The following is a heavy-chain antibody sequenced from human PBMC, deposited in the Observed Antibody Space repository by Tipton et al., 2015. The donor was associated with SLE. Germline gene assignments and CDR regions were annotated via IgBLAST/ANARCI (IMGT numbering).Heavy chain of an antibody. CDR2: LYYSGNT. J-gene: IGHJ6*02. CDR1: GVSISSNDYQ. Sequence: LRLSCIVSGVSISSNDYQWGWIRQPPGKGLEWLGSLYYSGNTYYNPSLKSRVSFSADTSKNHFSLNVRSVTAAASAVYYCVRQPPGGGPGFQYDMDVWGQWTTVTVSS. V-gene: IGHV4-39*07. D-gene: IGHD1-14*01. CDR3: VRQPPGGGPGFQYDMDV.